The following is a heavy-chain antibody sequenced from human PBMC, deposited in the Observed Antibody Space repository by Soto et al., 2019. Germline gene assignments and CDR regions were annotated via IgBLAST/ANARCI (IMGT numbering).Heavy chain of an antibody. Sequence: QVQLVQSGAEVKKPGSSVKVCYKASGGTFSTYAISWVRQAPGQGLEWMGGIIPIFGTADYAQKFQGRVTITADESTSTAYMELSSLRSEDTAVYYCARKYYGSRSYYIDYWGQGTLVTVSS. CDR3: ARKYYGSRSYYIDY. CDR1: GGTFSTYA. CDR2: IIPIFGTA. D-gene: IGHD3-10*01. J-gene: IGHJ4*02. V-gene: IGHV1-69*12.